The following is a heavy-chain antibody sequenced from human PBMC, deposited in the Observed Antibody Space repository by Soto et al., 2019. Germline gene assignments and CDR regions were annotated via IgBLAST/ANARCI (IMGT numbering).Heavy chain of an antibody. CDR1: GYTFTHYA. V-gene: IGHV1-3*01. D-gene: IGHD3-10*01. CDR3: ARSPYSGSYYGYFDY. CDR2: INAGHGTT. J-gene: IGHJ4*02. Sequence: ASVKVSCKASGYTFTHYAIHWVRQAPGERLEWMGWINAGHGTTKYSQKFQSRVTITRDTSANIAYMELSSLESEDTAVYYCARSPYSGSYYGYFDYWGQGTLVTVSS.